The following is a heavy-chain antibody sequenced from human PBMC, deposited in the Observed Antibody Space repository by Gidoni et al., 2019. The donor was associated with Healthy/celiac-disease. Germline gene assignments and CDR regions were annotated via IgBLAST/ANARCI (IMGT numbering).Heavy chain of an antibody. CDR2: IYYSGST. CDR3: ARQRGVDDYGMDV. Sequence: QVQLQESGPGLVKPSETLSLTCTVSGGSISSYYWSWIRQPPGKGLEWIGYIYYSGSTNYNPSLKSRVTISVDTSKNQFSLKLSSVTAADTAVYYCARQRGVDDYGMDVWGQGTTVTVSS. D-gene: IGHD5-12*01. J-gene: IGHJ6*02. CDR1: GGSISSYY. V-gene: IGHV4-59*08.